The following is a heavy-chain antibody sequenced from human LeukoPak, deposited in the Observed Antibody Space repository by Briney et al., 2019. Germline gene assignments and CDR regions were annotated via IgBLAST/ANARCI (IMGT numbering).Heavy chain of an antibody. CDR3: ARSVGGWYDWTFDY. J-gene: IGHJ4*02. D-gene: IGHD6-19*01. Sequence: KSSETLSLTCTVSGGSISSYYWSWIRQPPGKGLEWIGYIYYSGSTNYNPSLKSRVTISVDTSKNLFSLRLSSVTAADTAVYYCARSVGGWYDWTFDYWGQGTLVTVSS. CDR2: IYYSGST. V-gene: IGHV4-59*01. CDR1: GGSISSYY.